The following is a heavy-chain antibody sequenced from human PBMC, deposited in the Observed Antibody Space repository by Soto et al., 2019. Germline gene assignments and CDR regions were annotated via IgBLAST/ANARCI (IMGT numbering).Heavy chain of an antibody. Sequence: QVQLVESGGGLVKTGGSLRLSCGASGFIFRDYYMSWFRQAPGKGPEWVSHIDSNSGLTRYTDSVKGRFTISRDNGKDALFLQMNSLRAEDTAVYFCVRGETGTDYWGRGILVTVSS. CDR2: IDSNSGLT. D-gene: IGHD3-9*01. CDR3: VRGETGTDY. J-gene: IGHJ4*02. V-gene: IGHV3-11*05. CDR1: GFIFRDYY.